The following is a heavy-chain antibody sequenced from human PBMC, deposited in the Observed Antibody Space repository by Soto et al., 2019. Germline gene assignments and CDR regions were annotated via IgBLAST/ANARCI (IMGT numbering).Heavy chain of an antibody. J-gene: IGHJ4*02. Sequence: QVQLVQSGAEVKKPGSSVKVSCKASGGTFSSYTISWVRQAPGQGLEWMGRIIPILGIANYAQKFQGRVTITADKSTSTAYMELSSLRSEDTAVYYCARARGQIAAAAKYYFDYWGQGTLVTVSS. CDR1: GGTFSSYT. CDR3: ARARGQIAAAAKYYFDY. CDR2: IIPILGIA. D-gene: IGHD6-13*01. V-gene: IGHV1-69*02.